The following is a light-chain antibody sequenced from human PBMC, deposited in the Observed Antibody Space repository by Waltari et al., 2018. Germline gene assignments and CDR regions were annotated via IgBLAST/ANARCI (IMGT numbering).Light chain of an antibody. CDR1: QTVTSD. Sequence: DIQMTQSPSSLSASIGDRVLITCRASQTVTSDLHWYQQRPGKPPKLRIYSASTLQRGVSSRFSGSGSGTDFTLTINNLQPDDFATYFCQQNYASPFTFGQGTKLDMK. J-gene: IGKJ2*01. CDR3: QQNYASPFT. V-gene: IGKV1-39*01. CDR2: SAS.